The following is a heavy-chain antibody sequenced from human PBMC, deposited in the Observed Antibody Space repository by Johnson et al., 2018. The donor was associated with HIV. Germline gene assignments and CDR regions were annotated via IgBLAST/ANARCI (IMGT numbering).Heavy chain of an antibody. J-gene: IGHJ3*02. CDR3: VRGLDI. CDR1: GFTFSSYA. Sequence: QMQLVESGGGVVQPGRSLRLSCAASGFTFSSYAMHWVRQAPGKGLEWVAVISYDGSNTYYADSVKGRFTISRDNSKNTLYLQMNSLRAEDTAVYYWVRGLDIWGQGTEVTVSS. CDR2: ISYDGSNT. V-gene: IGHV3-30-3*01.